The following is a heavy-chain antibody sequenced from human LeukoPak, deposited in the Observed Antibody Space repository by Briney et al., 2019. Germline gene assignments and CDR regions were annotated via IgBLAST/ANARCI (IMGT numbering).Heavy chain of an antibody. Sequence: GGSLRLSCAASGFTFNDAWMTWVRQAPGKGLEWVGRIRGKTDGETTDYAAPVQGRFTISRDDSKDTLYLQMNSLKTEDTAVYYCILAAAGPAYWGQGTLVTVSS. J-gene: IGHJ4*02. V-gene: IGHV3-15*01. CDR1: GFTFNDAW. D-gene: IGHD6-13*01. CDR2: IRGKTDGETT. CDR3: ILAAAGPAY.